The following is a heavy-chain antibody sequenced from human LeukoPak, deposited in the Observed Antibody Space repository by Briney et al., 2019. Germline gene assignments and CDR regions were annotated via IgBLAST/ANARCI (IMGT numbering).Heavy chain of an antibody. CDR1: GYTFTTYD. J-gene: IGHJ6*02. V-gene: IGHV1-8*01. CDR2: MNPNSANT. CDR3: ARVPAGDYYYGMDV. Sequence: ASVKLSCTASGYTFTTYDINWVRQATGQGLEWMGWMNPNSANTGYAQKFQGRVTMTRNTSISTAYMELSSLRSGDTAVYYCARVPAGDYYYGMDVWGQGTTVTVSS. D-gene: IGHD2-2*01.